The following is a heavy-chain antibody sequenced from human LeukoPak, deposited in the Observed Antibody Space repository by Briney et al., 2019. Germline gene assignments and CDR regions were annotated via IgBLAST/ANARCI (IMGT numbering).Heavy chain of an antibody. V-gene: IGHV4-34*01. CDR2: INHSGST. D-gene: IGHD3-22*01. Sequence: PSETLSPTCAVYGGSFSGYYWSWIRQPPGKGLEWIGEINHSGSTNYNPSLKSRVTISVDTSKNQFSLKLSSVTAADTAVYYCARGPSYYYDSSGPLEDWGQGTLVTVSS. CDR3: ARGPSYYYDSSGPLED. J-gene: IGHJ4*02. CDR1: GGSFSGYY.